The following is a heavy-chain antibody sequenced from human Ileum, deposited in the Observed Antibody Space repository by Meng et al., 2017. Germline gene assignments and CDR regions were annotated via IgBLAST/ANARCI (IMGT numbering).Heavy chain of an antibody. CDR1: GGSISSCV. CDR2: IYTSGST. D-gene: IGHD4-17*01. Sequence: LCGTGPGLGKPSQNLSLPWTVSGGSISSCVWSWTRQPAGKGLEWIGRIYTSGSTNYNPSLKRRVTMSVDTSKNQFSLKLSSVTAADTAVYYCARDVVPTVTYYYNWFDPWGQGTLVTVSS. CDR3: ARDVVPTVTYYYNWFDP. V-gene: IGHV4-4*07. J-gene: IGHJ5*02.